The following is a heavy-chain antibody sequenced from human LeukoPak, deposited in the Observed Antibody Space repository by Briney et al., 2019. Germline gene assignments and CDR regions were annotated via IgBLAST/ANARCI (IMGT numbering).Heavy chain of an antibody. CDR3: ASGNSISLDY. CDR1: GGSISSYY. Sequence: PSETLSLTCTVSGGSISSYYWSWIRQPPGKGLEWIGYIYYSGSTNYNPSLRSRVTISVDTSKNQFSLKLSSVTAADTAVYYCASGNSISLDYWGQGTLVTVSP. V-gene: IGHV4-59*01. J-gene: IGHJ4*02. CDR2: IYYSGST. D-gene: IGHD4-23*01.